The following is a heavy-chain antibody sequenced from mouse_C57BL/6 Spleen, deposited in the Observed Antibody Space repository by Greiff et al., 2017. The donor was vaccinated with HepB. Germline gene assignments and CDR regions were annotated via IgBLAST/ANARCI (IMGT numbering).Heavy chain of an antibody. CDR3: AREFGSNWDGRDY. CDR2: IYPGDGDT. CDR1: GYAFSSSW. J-gene: IGHJ2*01. V-gene: IGHV1-82*01. Sequence: QVQLQQSGPELVKPGASVKISCKASGYAFSSSWMNWVKQRPGKGLEWIGRIYPGDGDTNYTGKFKGKATLTADKSSSTAYMQLSSLTSEDSAVYFCAREFGSNWDGRDYWGQGTTLTVSS. D-gene: IGHD4-1*01.